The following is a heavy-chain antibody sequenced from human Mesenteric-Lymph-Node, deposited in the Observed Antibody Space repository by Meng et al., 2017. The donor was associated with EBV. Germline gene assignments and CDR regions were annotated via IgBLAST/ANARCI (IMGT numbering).Heavy chain of an antibody. CDR3: ARQSVNNSIDLSFDY. V-gene: IGHV4-4*02. Sequence: VQLQGSGPGLGNPSGTLSLPCAVSGGSITSSNWWSWVRQPPGKGLEWIGEIYHTGSTTYNPSLKSRVTISVDKAKNQWSLKLTSVTAADTAVYYCARQSVNNSIDLSFDYWGQGTLVTVSS. J-gene: IGHJ4*02. D-gene: IGHD1-20*01. CDR1: GGSITSSNW. CDR2: IYHTGST.